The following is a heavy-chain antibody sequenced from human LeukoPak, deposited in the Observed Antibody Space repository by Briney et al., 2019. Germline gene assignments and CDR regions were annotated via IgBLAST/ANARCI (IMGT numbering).Heavy chain of an antibody. D-gene: IGHD2-21*02. V-gene: IGHV3-9*01. J-gene: IGHJ4*02. Sequence: PGRSLRLSCAASGITFDDYAMHWVRQAPGKGLEWVSGISWNSDGIGYADSVKGRFTISRDNAKNSIYLQMNSLRVEDTAVYYCAKDIVGGGDDYWGQGTLVIVSS. CDR2: ISWNSDGI. CDR1: GITFDDYA. CDR3: AKDIVGGGDDY.